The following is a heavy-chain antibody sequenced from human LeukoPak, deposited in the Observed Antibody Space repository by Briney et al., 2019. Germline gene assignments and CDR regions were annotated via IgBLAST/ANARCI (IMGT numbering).Heavy chain of an antibody. CDR3: ARTEYSSSSSPDRPFDY. Sequence: SETLSLTCTVSGGSISSYYWSWIRQPPGKGLEWIGYIYYSGSTNYNPSLKSRVTISVDTSKNQFSLKLSSVTAADTAVYYCARTEYSSSSSPDRPFDYWGQGTLVTVSS. CDR1: GGSISSYY. D-gene: IGHD6-6*01. V-gene: IGHV4-59*01. CDR2: IYYSGST. J-gene: IGHJ4*02.